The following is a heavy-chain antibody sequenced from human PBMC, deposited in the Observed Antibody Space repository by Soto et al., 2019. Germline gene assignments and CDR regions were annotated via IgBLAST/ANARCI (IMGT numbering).Heavy chain of an antibody. CDR3: ASYLAAAGPAQADDYGTDV. CDR2: ISGSGGST. D-gene: IGHD6-13*01. J-gene: IGHJ6*02. V-gene: IGHV3-23*01. CDR1: GVRFESYA. Sequence: GSLELCCAASGVRFESYAIAWVRQATAQWLEWVSAISGSGGSTDYADPVKGRFTISRDNSKNTLDLQMNSRRAEDTAVYYCASYLAAAGPAQADDYGTDVLVQGTTVTVSS.